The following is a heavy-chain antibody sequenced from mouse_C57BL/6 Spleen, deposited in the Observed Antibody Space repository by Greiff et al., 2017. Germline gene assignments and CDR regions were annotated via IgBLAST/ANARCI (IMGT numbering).Heavy chain of an antibody. D-gene: IGHD1-1*01. CDR2: IYPGDGDT. CDR3: ARSSGSSSYWYFDV. Sequence: VQLQESGPELVKPGASVKISCKASGYAFSSSWMNWVKQRPGKGLEWIGRIYPGDGDTNYNGKFKGKATLTADKSSSTAYMQLSSLTSEDSAVYFCARSSGSSSYWYFDVWGTGTTVTVSS. J-gene: IGHJ1*03. CDR1: GYAFSSSW. V-gene: IGHV1-82*01.